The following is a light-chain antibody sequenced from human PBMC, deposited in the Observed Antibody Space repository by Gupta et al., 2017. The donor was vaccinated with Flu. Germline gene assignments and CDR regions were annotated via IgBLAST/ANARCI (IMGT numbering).Light chain of an antibody. CDR3: QVCDSTSDHWV. CDR2: DDS. Sequence: YVLSQPPSVSLAPGQPARITCGGNDIGSKSVNWYQQKPGQAPMVVVYDDSDRPSGIPERFSGSNSGNTATLTINGVEAGDEADYYCQVCDSTSDHWVFGGGTKLTVL. CDR1: DIGSKS. V-gene: IGLV3-21*02. J-gene: IGLJ3*02.